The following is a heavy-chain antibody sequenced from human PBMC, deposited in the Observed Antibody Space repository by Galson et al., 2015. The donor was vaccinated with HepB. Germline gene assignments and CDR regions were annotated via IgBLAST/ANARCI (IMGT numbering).Heavy chain of an antibody. CDR3: ARHPSERNDFWSDYYYGMDV. J-gene: IGHJ6*02. CDR1: GYSFTSYW. V-gene: IGHV5-51*01. Sequence: QSGAEVKKPGESLKISCKGSGYSFTSYWIGWVRQMPGKGLEWMGIIYPGDSDTRYSPSFQGQVTISADKSISTAYLQWSSLKASDTAMYYCARHPSERNDFWSDYYYGMDVWGQGTTVTVSS. D-gene: IGHD3-3*01. CDR2: IYPGDSDT.